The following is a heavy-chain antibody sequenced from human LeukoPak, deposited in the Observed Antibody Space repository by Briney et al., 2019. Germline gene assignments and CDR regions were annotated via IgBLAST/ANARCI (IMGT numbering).Heavy chain of an antibody. CDR3: ASGSGVYMFFDC. J-gene: IGHJ4*02. CDR2: INHSGST. D-gene: IGHD3-10*01. Sequence: SETLSLTCAVYGGSFSGYYWSWIRQPPGKGLEWIGEINHSGSTNYNPSLKSRVTISVDTSKNQFSLKLSSVTAADTAVYYCASGSGVYMFFDCWGQGTLVTVSS. CDR1: GGSFSGYY. V-gene: IGHV4-34*01.